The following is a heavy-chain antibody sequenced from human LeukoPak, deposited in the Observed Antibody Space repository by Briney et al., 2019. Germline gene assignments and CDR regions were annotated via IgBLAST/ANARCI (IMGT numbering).Heavy chain of an antibody. CDR1: DDSITIYY. V-gene: IGHV4-59*12. D-gene: IGHD6-13*01. CDR3: APGRVSSSTWYSTSYYYFYMDV. J-gene: IGHJ6*03. CDR2: IDYTGNT. Sequence: PSETLSLTCTVSDDSITIYYWSWIRQPPGKGLEWIGYIDYTGNTNYNPSLNSRVTISRDTSKNHFSLELTSATAADTALYFWAPGRVSSSTWYSTSYYYFYMDVWGKGTTVTVSS.